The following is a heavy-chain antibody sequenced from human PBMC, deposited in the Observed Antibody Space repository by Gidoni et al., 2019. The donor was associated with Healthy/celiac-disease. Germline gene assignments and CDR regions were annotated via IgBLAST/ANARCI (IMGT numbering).Heavy chain of an antibody. J-gene: IGHJ4*02. D-gene: IGHD3-3*01. V-gene: IGHV1-2*02. CDR1: GYTFTGYY. CDR2: INPNSGGT. CDR3: VFTQEGGVVKYYFDY. Sequence: QVQLVQSGAEVKKPGASVKVSCKASGYTFTGYYMHWVRQAPGQGLEWMGWINPNSGGTNYAQKFQGRVTMTRDTSISTAYMELSRLRSDDTAVYYCVFTQEGGVVKYYFDYWGQGTLVTVSS.